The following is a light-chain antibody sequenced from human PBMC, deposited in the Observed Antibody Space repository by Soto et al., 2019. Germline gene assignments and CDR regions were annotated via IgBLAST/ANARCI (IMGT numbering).Light chain of an antibody. V-gene: IGKV3D-15*01. CDR2: GAF. CDR1: QSVSSD. J-gene: IGKJ1*01. Sequence: EIVMTQSPATLSVSPGERATLSCRASQSVSSDLAWYHQKPGQAPRLLIFGAFNRATGIPDRFSGSGSGTDFTLTISRLEPEDFAVYCCQQYNNWPPTFGQGTKVDIK. CDR3: QQYNNWPPT.